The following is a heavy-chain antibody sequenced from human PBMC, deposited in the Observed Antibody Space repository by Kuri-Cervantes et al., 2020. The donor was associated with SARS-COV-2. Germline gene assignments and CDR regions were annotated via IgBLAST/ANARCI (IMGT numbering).Heavy chain of an antibody. CDR1: GFTFSSYD. V-gene: IGHV3-13*01. D-gene: IGHD3-10*01. CDR3: ARDRGVRGWYFDY. CDR2: IGTAGDT. J-gene: IGHJ4*02. Sequence: GGSLRLSCAASGFTFSSYDMHWVRQATGKGLEWVSAIGTAGDTYYPGSVKGRFTISRENAKNSLYLQMNSLRVEDTAVYYCARDRGVRGWYFDYWGQGTLVTVSS.